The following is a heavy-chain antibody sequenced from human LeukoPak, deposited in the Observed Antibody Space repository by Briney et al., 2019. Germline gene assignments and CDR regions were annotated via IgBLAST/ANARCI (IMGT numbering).Heavy chain of an antibody. D-gene: IGHD2-21*01. CDR2: IYSSGNT. CDR3: ARGGLLFCGGDCYGS. CDR1: GGSISSYY. V-gene: IGHV4-4*07. Sequence: SETLSLTCTVSGGSISSYYWSWLRQPAGKGLEWIGRIYSSGNTNYNPSLESRVAMSVDTSKNQFSLKLSSVTAADTAVYYCARGGLLFCGGDCYGSWGQGTLVTVSS. J-gene: IGHJ4*02.